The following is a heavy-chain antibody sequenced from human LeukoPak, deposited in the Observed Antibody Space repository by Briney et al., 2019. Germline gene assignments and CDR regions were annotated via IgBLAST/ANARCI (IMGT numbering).Heavy chain of an antibody. CDR3: ARDQRPHCDFWSGPENYMDV. J-gene: IGHJ6*03. Sequence: ASVKVSCKASGYTFTSYGISWVRQAPGQGLEWMGWISAYNGNTNYAQKLQGRVTMTTDTSTSTAYMELRSLRSDDTAVYYCARDQRPHCDFWSGPENYMDVWGKGTTVTVSS. CDR2: ISAYNGNT. CDR1: GYTFTSYG. V-gene: IGHV1-18*01. D-gene: IGHD3-3*01.